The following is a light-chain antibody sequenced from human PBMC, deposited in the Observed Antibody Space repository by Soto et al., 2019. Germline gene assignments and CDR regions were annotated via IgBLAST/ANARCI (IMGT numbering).Light chain of an antibody. CDR1: QSVRSTY. J-gene: IGKJ1*01. V-gene: IGKV3-20*01. Sequence: VLTQSPGTLSLSPGERVTLSCRASQSVRSTYLAWYQQKPGQAPRLLIYDASSRATDIPDRFSGSGSGTDFTLTISSLEPEDFAVYYCQHYGNSLWTFGQGTKVIFK. CDR2: DAS. CDR3: QHYGNSLWT.